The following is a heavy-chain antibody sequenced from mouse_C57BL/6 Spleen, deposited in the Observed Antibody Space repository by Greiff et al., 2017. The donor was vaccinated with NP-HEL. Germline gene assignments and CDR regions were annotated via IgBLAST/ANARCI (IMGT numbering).Heavy chain of an antibody. CDR2: IYPRSGNT. V-gene: IGHV1-81*01. D-gene: IGHD1-1*01. CDR1: GYTFTSYG. CDR3: ARSHCDGSSYGY. J-gene: IGHJ2*01. Sequence: VQLQESGAELARPGASVTLSCKASGYTFTSYGIRWVKQRPGQGLEWIGEIYPRSGNTYYNEKFKGKATLTDDKSSSTAYMELRSLTSEDSAVYFCARSHCDGSSYGYWGQGTTLTVSS.